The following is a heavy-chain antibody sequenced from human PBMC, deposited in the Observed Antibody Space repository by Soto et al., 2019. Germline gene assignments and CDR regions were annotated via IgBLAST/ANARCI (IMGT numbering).Heavy chain of an antibody. V-gene: IGHV1-69*12. CDR3: ARDEDDGIAARVIGY. CDR2: IIPIFGTA. J-gene: IGHJ4*02. D-gene: IGHD6-6*01. Sequence: QVQLVQSGAAVKKPGSSVKVSCKASGGTFSSYAISWVRQAPGQGLEWMGGIIPIFGTANYARKFQGRVTITADESTSTAYMELRSLRSEDTAVYYCARDEDDGIAARVIGYWGQGTLVTVSS. CDR1: GGTFSSYA.